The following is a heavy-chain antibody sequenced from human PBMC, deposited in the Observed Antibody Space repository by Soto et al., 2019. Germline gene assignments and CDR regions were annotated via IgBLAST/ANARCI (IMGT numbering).Heavy chain of an antibody. Sequence: QVQLVQSGAEVKKPGSSVKVSCKASGGTFSSYAISWVRQAPGQGLEWMGGIIPIFGTANYAQKFQGGVTSTADESTSTAYMELSSLRSEDTALYYYARGAPTNPTVIVVVISSHAFDIWGQGTMVTVSS. V-gene: IGHV1-69*01. CDR2: IIPIFGTA. J-gene: IGHJ3*02. CDR3: ARGAPTNPTVIVVVISSHAFDI. CDR1: GGTFSSYA. D-gene: IGHD3-22*01.